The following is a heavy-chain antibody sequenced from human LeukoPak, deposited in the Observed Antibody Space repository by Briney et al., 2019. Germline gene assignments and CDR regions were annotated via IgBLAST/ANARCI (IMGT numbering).Heavy chain of an antibody. Sequence: SVKVSCKASGGTFSSYAISWVRQAPGQGLEWMGGIIPIFGTANYAQKLQGRVTITADKSTSTAYMELSSLRSEDTAVYYCASAELGYCSGGSCPRFDYWGQGTLVTVSS. V-gene: IGHV1-69*06. CDR2: IIPIFGTA. CDR3: ASAELGYCSGGSCPRFDY. CDR1: GGTFSSYA. D-gene: IGHD2-15*01. J-gene: IGHJ4*02.